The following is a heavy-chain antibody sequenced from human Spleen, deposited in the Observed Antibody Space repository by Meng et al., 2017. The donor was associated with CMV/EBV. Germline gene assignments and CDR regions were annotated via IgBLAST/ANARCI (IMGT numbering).Heavy chain of an antibody. V-gene: IGHV3-30*04. Sequence: GESLKISCAASGFTFSSYAMHWVRQAPGKGLEWVAVISYDGSNKYYADSVKGRFTISRDNSKNTLYLQMNSLRAEDTAVYYCAGSVTPGYYYYYGMDVWGQGTTVTSP. CDR3: AGSVTPGYYYYYGMDV. CDR2: ISYDGSNK. CDR1: GFTFSSYA. D-gene: IGHD4-11*01. J-gene: IGHJ6*02.